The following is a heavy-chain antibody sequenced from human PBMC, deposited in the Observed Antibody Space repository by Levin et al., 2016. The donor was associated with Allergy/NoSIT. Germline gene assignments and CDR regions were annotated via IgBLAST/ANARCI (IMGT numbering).Heavy chain of an antibody. D-gene: IGHD6-13*01. J-gene: IGHJ4*02. CDR3: ARSTGYSSSWFLPG. Sequence: WVRQAPGQGLEWMGWINPNSGDTNYAQKFQGRVTMTRDTSISTAYMELSRLRSDDTAVYYCARSTGYSSSWFLPGWGQGTLVTVSS. V-gene: IGHV1-2*02. CDR2: INPNSGDT.